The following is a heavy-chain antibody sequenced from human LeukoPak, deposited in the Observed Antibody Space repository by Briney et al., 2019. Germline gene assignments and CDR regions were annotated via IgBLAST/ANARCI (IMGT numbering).Heavy chain of an antibody. CDR3: ARDVPYDL. V-gene: IGHV1-2*02. D-gene: IGHD3-3*01. CDR2: INPNAGGT. CDR1: GSTFTGYY. J-gene: IGHJ4*02. Sequence: ASVKVSCKASGSTFTGYYMHWVRQAPGPGLEWMGWINPNAGGTNYEQKFQGRVTMTRDTSISTAFMQLSRLRSDDTAVYYCARDVPYDLWGQGTLVTVSS.